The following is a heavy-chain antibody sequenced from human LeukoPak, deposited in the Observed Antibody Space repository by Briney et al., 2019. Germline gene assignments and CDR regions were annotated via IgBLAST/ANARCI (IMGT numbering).Heavy chain of an antibody. J-gene: IGHJ4*02. CDR1: GLTFKNFA. D-gene: IGHD6-19*01. Sequence: PGGSLRLSCAVSGLTFKNFAMSWVRQAPGKGREWLAATSGDEDGTHYADSVRGHFVISTDKSKKTSFLHMNSLRAEDTAVYYCTIDLMTGFSSGWHFGYWGQGTLATVSS. V-gene: IGHV3-23*01. CDR2: TSGDEDGT. CDR3: TIDLMTGFSSGWHFGY.